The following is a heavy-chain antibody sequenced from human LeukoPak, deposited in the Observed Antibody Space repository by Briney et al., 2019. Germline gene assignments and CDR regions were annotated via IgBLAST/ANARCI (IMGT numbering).Heavy chain of an antibody. CDR1: GFTVSGTH. D-gene: IGHD3-16*01. J-gene: IGHJ4*02. CDR2: MYTGGTT. Sequence: GSLRLYCAASGFTVSGTHMSWVRQAPGKGLEWVSAMYTGGTTYYADSVQGRFTISRDTSKNTLYLHMNILRADDTAVYYCAKDEATSGGGLASWGQGTLVAVSS. CDR3: AKDEATSGGGLAS. V-gene: IGHV3-53*01.